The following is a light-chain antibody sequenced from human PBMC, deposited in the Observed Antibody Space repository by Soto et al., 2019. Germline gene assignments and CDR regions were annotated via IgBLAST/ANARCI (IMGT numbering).Light chain of an antibody. V-gene: IGLV2-8*01. CDR3: CSYAGGNGYV. CDR1: STDVGGYNY. Sequence: QSALAQPPSASGSPGQSVTISCTGTSTDVGGYNYVFWYQQHLGKAPKLMIYDVYVRPSGVPGRFSGSKSGNTASLTVSGLQVEDEADYYCCSYAGGNGYVFGTGTQLTVL. J-gene: IGLJ1*01. CDR2: DVY.